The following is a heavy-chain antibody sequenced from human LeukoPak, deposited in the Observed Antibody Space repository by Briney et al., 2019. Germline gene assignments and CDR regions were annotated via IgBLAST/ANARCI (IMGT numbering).Heavy chain of an antibody. Sequence: SETLSLTCTVSGGSISTYHWSWIRQPPGKGPEWIGYIYYSGSTYYNPSLKSRVTISVDTSKNQFSLKLNSVTAADTAVYYCARNKPLDPFDIWGQGTMVTVSS. CDR3: ARNKPLDPFDI. J-gene: IGHJ3*02. CDR1: GGSISTYH. V-gene: IGHV4-59*01. CDR2: IYYSGST. D-gene: IGHD1/OR15-1a*01.